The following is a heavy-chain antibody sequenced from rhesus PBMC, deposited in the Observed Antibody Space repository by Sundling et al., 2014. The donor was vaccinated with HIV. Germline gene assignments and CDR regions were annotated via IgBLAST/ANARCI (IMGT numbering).Heavy chain of an antibody. Sequence: QVQLQESGPGLLRPSDTLSLTCGVSGGSISGDYGWGWIRQSPGKGLEWIGYISGYNGYTEYNPSFKSRVIISTDTSKNQFSLKLSSVTAADTAVYYCARGYYEDDDGYYYFDYGLDSWGQGVVVTVSS. D-gene: IGHD3-9*01. CDR3: ARGYYEDDDGYYYFDYGLDS. V-gene: IGHV4-127*01. CDR2: ISGYNGYT. J-gene: IGHJ6*01. CDR1: GGSISGDYG.